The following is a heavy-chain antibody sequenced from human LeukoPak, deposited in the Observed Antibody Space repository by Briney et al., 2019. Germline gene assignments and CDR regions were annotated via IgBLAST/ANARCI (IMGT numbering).Heavy chain of an antibody. CDR2: ISWNSGSI. J-gene: IGHJ4*02. CDR1: GFTFDDYA. CDR3: AKDRGGDYYDSSGYSLFDY. D-gene: IGHD3-22*01. V-gene: IGHV3-9*01. Sequence: QTGGSLRLSCAASGFTFDDYAMHWVRQAPGKGLEWVSGISWNSGSIGYADSVKGRFTISRDNAKNSLYLQMNSLRAEDTALYYCAKDRGGDYYDSSGYSLFDYWGQGTLVTVSS.